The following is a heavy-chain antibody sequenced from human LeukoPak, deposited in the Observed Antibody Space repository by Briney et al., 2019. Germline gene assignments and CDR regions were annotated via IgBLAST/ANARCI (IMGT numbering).Heavy chain of an antibody. V-gene: IGHV4-59*05. CDR2: IYYSGST. CDR1: GGSISSYY. Sequence: PSETLSLTCTVSGGSISSYYWSWIRQPAGKGLEWIGRIYYSGSTYYNPSLKSRVTISVDTSKNQFSLKLSSVTAADTAVYYCARHYDSSGYYSFTLDYFDYWGQGTLVTVSS. D-gene: IGHD3-22*01. CDR3: ARHYDSSGYYSFTLDYFDY. J-gene: IGHJ4*02.